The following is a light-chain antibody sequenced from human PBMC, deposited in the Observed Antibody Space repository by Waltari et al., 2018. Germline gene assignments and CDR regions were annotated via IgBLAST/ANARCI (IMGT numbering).Light chain of an antibody. Sequence: EIVMTQSPATLSVSPGERATLSCRASQSVSSNLALYQQKPGKAPRLLIYGASTRATGIPARFSGSGSGTEFTLTISSLQSEDFAVYYCQQYNNWPPLTFGGGTKVEIK. J-gene: IGKJ4*01. CDR1: QSVSSN. CDR2: GAS. CDR3: QQYNNWPPLT. V-gene: IGKV3-15*01.